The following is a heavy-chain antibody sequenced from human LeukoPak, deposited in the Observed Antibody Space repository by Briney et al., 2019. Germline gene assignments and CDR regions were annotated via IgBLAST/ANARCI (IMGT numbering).Heavy chain of an antibody. D-gene: IGHD3-16*02. Sequence: PSETLSLTCPGAAGSPDSLWTGWNRQPAGKGLEFIGRIYTTGMTNYNPSLKSRVYMSVDTSKNKFSLELRSVTAADTAVYLCPRAGYTISSYRYFYWGQGALVTVSS. CDR3: PRAGYTISSYRYFY. CDR1: AGSPDSLW. V-gene: IGHV4-4*07. J-gene: IGHJ4*02. CDR2: IYTTGMT.